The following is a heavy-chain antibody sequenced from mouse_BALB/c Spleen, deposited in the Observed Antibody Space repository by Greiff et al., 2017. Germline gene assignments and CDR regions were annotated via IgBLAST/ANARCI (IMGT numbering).Heavy chain of an antibody. J-gene: IGHJ3*01. V-gene: IGHV1-81*01. Sequence: VQLLQSGPDLVQPGASVKMSCTASGYTFTDYVISWVKQRTGQGLEWIGEIYPGSCSTYYNAKFKGMSTITADKPSNTAFMQLSSLTAEDSAVYFCAGDDGFAYWGQGTLVTVSA. CDR1: GYTFTDYV. CDR2: IYPGSCST. CDR3: AGDDGFAY. D-gene: IGHD2-2*01.